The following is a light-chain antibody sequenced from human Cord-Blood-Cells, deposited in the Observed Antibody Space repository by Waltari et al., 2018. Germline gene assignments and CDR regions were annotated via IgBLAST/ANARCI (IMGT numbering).Light chain of an antibody. V-gene: IGKV3-20*01. CDR2: GAS. Sequence: EIVLTPSPGTLSLSPGERATLSCRASQSVSSSYLAWYQQKPGQAPRLLIYGASSRATGIPDRFSGSGSGTDFTLTISRLEPEDVAVYYCQQYGSSPPLTFGGGTKVEIK. CDR3: QQYGSSPPLT. CDR1: QSVSSSY. J-gene: IGKJ4*01.